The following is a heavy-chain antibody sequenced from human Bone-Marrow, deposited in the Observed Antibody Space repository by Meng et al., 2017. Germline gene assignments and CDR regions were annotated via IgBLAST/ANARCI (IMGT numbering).Heavy chain of an antibody. V-gene: IGHV3-15*01. CDR3: FGHVDY. J-gene: IGHJ4*01. CDR2: MKSNVDGGTV. D-gene: IGHD3-10*01. CDR1: GFTFSNAW. Sequence: VQLVESGGGFVKPGGSLRLSCAASGFTFSNAWMTWVRQAPGKGLEWIGRMKSNVDGGTVDYAAAVKGRFFISRDDSENTFYLQMNSLKTEDTAVYYCFGHVDYWGHGTLVTVSS.